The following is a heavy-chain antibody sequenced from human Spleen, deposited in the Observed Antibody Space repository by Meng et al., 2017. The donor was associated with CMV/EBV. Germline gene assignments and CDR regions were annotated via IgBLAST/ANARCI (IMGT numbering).Heavy chain of an antibody. J-gene: IGHJ4*02. CDR2: INPNSGGT. CDR1: YTFTGYY. CDR3: ARMGYCSSTSCYKNFDY. Sequence: YTFTGYYMHWVRQAPGQGLERMGWINPNSGGTNYAQKFQGRVTMTRDTSISTAYMELSRLRSDDTAVYYCARMGYCSSTSCYKNFDYWGQGTLVTVSS. D-gene: IGHD2-2*02. V-gene: IGHV1-2*02.